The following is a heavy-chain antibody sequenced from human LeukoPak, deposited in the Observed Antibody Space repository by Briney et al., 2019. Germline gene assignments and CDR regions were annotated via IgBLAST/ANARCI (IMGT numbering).Heavy chain of an antibody. V-gene: IGHV4-39*01. D-gene: IGHD6-25*01. CDR3: ARFLKGSGWFDP. CDR1: GGSISSSSYY. J-gene: IGHJ5*02. CDR2: ISYSGST. Sequence: PSETLSLTCTVSGGSISSSSYYWGWIRQPPGKGLEWIGRISYSGSTYYNPSLKGRVTMSVDTSKNQFSLRLNSVTAADTAVYYCARFLKGSGWFDPWGQGTLVTVS.